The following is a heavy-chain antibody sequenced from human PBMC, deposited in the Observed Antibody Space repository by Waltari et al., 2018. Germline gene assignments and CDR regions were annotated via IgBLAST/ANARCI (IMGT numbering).Heavy chain of an antibody. J-gene: IGHJ5*02. V-gene: IGHV1-8*02. Sequence: QVQLVQSGAEVMKPGASVKVSCQASGYTFFTYEINWVRQAPGQGLEWMWWMNPNNGDRAYAQKFQGRGTMTRDTSINTAYMELSSLTSEDTALYYCAKGRDVNAGYDYNWFDTWGQGTLVTVSS. D-gene: IGHD5-12*01. CDR2: MNPNNGDR. CDR3: AKGRDVNAGYDYNWFDT. CDR1: GYTFFTYE.